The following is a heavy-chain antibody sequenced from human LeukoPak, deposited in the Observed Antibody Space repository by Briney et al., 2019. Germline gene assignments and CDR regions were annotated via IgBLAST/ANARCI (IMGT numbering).Heavy chain of an antibody. CDR2: ISSSSSYI. CDR3: ARVSIAATGDFAY. V-gene: IGHV3-11*06. D-gene: IGHD7-27*01. J-gene: IGHJ4*02. CDR1: GFIFSDIY. Sequence: GGSLRLSYPDSGFIFSDIYMSWIRQAPGKGLEWVSYISSSSSYINYADSVKGRFTISRDNAKNSLYLQMNSLRAEDTAVYYWARVSIAATGDFAYCGQGTLFTVSS.